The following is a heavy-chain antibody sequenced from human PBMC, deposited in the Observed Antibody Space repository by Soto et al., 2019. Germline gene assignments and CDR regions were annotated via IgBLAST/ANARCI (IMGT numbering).Heavy chain of an antibody. CDR2: IYYSGRT. Sequence: QVHLQESGPGLVKPSQTLSLTCTVSGGSISSGDYYRSWIRQPPGKGLEWIGYIYYSGRTYYNPSLKRRVTMSVDTSKNQFSLELSSVPAADTAVYYCAREPYGSGFRGLGYWGQGTLLTVSS. CDR1: GGSISSGDYY. V-gene: IGHV4-30-4*01. CDR3: AREPYGSGFRGLGY. D-gene: IGHD3-10*01. J-gene: IGHJ4*02.